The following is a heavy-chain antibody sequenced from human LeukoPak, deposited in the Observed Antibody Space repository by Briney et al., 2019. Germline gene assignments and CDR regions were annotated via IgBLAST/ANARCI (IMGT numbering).Heavy chain of an antibody. CDR1: GFTFSSYS. D-gene: IGHD3-3*01. CDR3: ARDQYDFWSGYYTHNLFDP. J-gene: IGHJ5*02. CDR2: ISSSSSTI. Sequence: GGSLRLSCAASGFTFSSYSMNWVRQAPGKGLEWVSYISSSSSTIYYADSVKGRFTISRDNAKNSLYLQMSSLRAEDTAVYYCARDQYDFWSGYYTHNLFDPWGQGTLVTVSS. V-gene: IGHV3-48*01.